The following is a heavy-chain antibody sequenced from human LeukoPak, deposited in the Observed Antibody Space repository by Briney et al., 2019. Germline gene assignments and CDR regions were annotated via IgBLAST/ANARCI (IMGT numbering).Heavy chain of an antibody. CDR3: ARLYDSSGYYYDDY. Sequence: SETLSLTCAVYGGSFSGYYWSWIRQPPGKGLEWIGEINHSGSTNYNPSLKSRVTVSVDTSKNQFSLKLSSVTAADTAVYYCARLYDSSGYYYDDYWGQGTLVTVSP. D-gene: IGHD3-22*01. CDR2: INHSGST. V-gene: IGHV4-34*01. J-gene: IGHJ4*02. CDR1: GGSFSGYY.